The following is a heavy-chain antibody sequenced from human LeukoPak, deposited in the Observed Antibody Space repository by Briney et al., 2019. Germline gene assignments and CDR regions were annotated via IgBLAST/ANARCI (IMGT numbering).Heavy chain of an antibody. CDR2: IYHSGST. Sequence: TSETLSLTCTVSGGSISSYYWSWVRQPPGKGLEWIGEIYHSGSTNYNPSLKSRVTISVDKSKNQFSLKLSSVTAADTAVYYCARVSSGATTVDYWGQGTLVTVSS. V-gene: IGHV4-4*02. CDR3: ARVSSGATTVDY. J-gene: IGHJ4*02. D-gene: IGHD1-26*01. CDR1: GGSISSYY.